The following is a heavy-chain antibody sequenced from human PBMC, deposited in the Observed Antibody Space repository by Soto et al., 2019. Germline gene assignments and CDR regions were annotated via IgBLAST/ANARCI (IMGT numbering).Heavy chain of an antibody. V-gene: IGHV4-38-2*02. CDR3: AREDLHFYDSSPPEGY. CDR1: GYSISTAYY. D-gene: IGHD3-22*01. J-gene: IGHJ4*02. Sequence: SETLSLTCAVSGYSISTAYYWGWIRQPPGKGLEWIGSIYHTGSTFYNPSLKSRITISVDTSKNQFSLSLGSVTAADTAVYYCAREDLHFYDSSPPEGYWGPGILVTVSS. CDR2: IYHTGST.